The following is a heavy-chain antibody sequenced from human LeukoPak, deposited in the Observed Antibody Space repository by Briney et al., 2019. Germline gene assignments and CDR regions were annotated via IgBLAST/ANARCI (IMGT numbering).Heavy chain of an antibody. CDR3: AKGGGAYCSSTSCSLFDY. CDR1: GFTLEGYA. CDR2: VCLYRCSI. J-gene: IGHJ4*02. Sequence: GGSLTLSCAASGFTLEGYAMHWVRQAPRRDVAWVSGVCLYRCSIGYADSVKGRFTISRDNAKNSLYLQMNSLRAEDMALYYCAKGGGAYCSSTSCSLFDYWGQGTLVTVSS. D-gene: IGHD2-2*01. V-gene: IGHV3-9*03.